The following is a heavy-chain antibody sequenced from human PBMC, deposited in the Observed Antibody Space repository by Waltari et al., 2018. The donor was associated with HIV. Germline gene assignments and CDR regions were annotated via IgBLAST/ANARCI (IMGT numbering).Heavy chain of an antibody. V-gene: IGHV4-59*01. Sequence: QVQLQESGPGLVKPSETLSLTCTVSGGSISSYYWSWIRQPPGKGLEWIGYIYYSGGTNYNPSLKSRVTISIDTSKNQFSLKLSSVTAADTAVYYCARDGGSSGWYKTYYFDYWGQGTLVTVSS. CDR1: GGSISSYY. D-gene: IGHD6-19*01. CDR3: ARDGGSSGWYKTYYFDY. CDR2: IYYSGGT. J-gene: IGHJ4*02.